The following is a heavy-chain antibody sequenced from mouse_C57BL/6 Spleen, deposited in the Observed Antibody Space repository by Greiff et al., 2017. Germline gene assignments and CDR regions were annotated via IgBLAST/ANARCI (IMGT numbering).Heavy chain of an antibody. V-gene: IGHV1-63*01. Sequence: QVHVKQSGAELVRPGTSVKMSCKASGYTFTNYWIGWAKQRPGHGLEWIGDIYPGGGYTNYNEKFKGKATLTADKSSSTAYMQFSSLTSEDSAIYYCARRVTGTKGAMDYWGQGTSVTVSS. CDR3: ARRVTGTKGAMDY. CDR2: IYPGGGYT. J-gene: IGHJ4*01. D-gene: IGHD4-1*01. CDR1: GYTFTNYW.